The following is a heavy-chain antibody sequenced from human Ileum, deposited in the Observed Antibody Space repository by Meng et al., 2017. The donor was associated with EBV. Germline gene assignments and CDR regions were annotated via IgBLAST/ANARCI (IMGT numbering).Heavy chain of an antibody. CDR3: VRTLERGDY. V-gene: IGHV1-8*01. CDR2: MNPKTGTA. Sequence: QVPPVQSGAEVKKPGVSLKFSCKASASTFTNYVISSFRQAAGRGLEWIGWMNPKTGTAHYAYKFQGRVSMTRNYSITSAYMELSSLTSEDTAVYYCVRTLERGDYCGQGALVTVSS. CDR1: ASTFTNYV. D-gene: IGHD5-24*01. J-gene: IGHJ4*02.